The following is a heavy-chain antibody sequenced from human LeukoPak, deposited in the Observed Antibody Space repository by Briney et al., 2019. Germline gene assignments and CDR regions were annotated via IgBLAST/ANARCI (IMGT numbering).Heavy chain of an antibody. D-gene: IGHD4-17*01. V-gene: IGHV3-66*01. Sequence: GGSLRLSCAASGFTVSSNYMNWVRQAPGKGLEWVSVSYSGGSTYNADSVKGRFTISRDNSKNTLYLQMNSLRAEDTAVYYCASSRDYGDYEGNWFDPWGQGTLVAVSS. CDR2: SYSGGST. CDR1: GFTVSSNY. CDR3: ASSRDYGDYEGNWFDP. J-gene: IGHJ5*02.